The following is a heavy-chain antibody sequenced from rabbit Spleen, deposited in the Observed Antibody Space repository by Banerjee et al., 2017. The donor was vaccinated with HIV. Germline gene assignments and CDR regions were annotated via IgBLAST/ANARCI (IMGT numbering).Heavy chain of an antibody. CDR3: ARDTGSSFSSYGMDL. D-gene: IGHD8-1*01. J-gene: IGHJ6*01. CDR2: IDTGSGST. CDR1: GVSFSDNSY. Sequence: VESGGDLVKPGASLTLTCIASGVSFSDNSYMCWVRQAPGKGLEWIVCIDTGSGSTYYANWAKGRFTISKTSSTTVTLQLTSLTAADTATYFCARDTGSSFSSYGMDLWGQGTLVTVS. V-gene: IGHV1S40*01.